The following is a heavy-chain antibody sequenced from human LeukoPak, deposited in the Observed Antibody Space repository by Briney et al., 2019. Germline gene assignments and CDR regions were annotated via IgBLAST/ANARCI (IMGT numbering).Heavy chain of an antibody. Sequence: SETLSLTCTVSGDSISNYWWSWIRQPAGRGLEWIGYIYTSGTTHYSPSLKNRVTISLDTSKSQFSLQLNSVTAADSAVYYCARAEGSGSGAYTLDYWGQGILVTVSS. CDR1: GDSISNYW. D-gene: IGHD3-10*01. J-gene: IGHJ4*02. CDR3: ARAEGSGSGAYTLDY. CDR2: IYTSGTT. V-gene: IGHV4-4*07.